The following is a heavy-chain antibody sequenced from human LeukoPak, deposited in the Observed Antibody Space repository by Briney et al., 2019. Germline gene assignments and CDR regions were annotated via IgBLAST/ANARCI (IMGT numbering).Heavy chain of an antibody. Sequence: PGGSLRLSCAASGFTFSSYGMHWVRQAPGKGLEWVSYISSSGSTIYYADSVKGRFTISRDNAKNSLYLQMNSLRAEDTAVYYCARAHYYDSSGFGYWGQGTLVTVSS. J-gene: IGHJ4*02. D-gene: IGHD3-22*01. CDR3: ARAHYYDSSGFGY. CDR1: GFTFSSYG. V-gene: IGHV3-48*04. CDR2: ISSSGSTI.